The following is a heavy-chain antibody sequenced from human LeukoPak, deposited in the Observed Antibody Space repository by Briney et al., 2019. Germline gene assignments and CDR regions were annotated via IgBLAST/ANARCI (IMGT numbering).Heavy chain of an antibody. J-gene: IGHJ4*02. CDR2: ITSRSTT. CDR3: AKDGNWARFED. D-gene: IGHD7-27*01. Sequence: GGSLRLSCAASGFTFSSYAMSWVRQAPGKGLEWVSGITSRSTTYYADSVKGRLTISRDNSKNMVWLQINSPTAEDTATYYCAKDGNWARFEDWGQGTLVTVSS. CDR1: GFTFSSYA. V-gene: IGHV3-23*01.